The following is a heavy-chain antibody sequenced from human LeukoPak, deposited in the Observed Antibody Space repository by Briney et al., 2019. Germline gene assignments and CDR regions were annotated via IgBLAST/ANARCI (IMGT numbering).Heavy chain of an antibody. CDR3: ARPYYDSPYAFDI. V-gene: IGHV3-21*01. CDR2: ISSRSSYI. D-gene: IGHD3-22*01. CDR1: GFTFSSYS. J-gene: IGHJ3*02. Sequence: GGSLRLSCAASGFTFSSYSMNWVRQAPGKGLEWVSSISSRSSYIYYADSVKGRFTISRDNAKNSLYLQMNSLRAEDTAVYYCARPYYDSPYAFDIWGQGTMVTVSS.